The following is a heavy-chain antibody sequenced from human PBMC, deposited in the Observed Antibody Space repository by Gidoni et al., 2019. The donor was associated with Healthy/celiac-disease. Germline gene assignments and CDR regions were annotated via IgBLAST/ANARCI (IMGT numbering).Heavy chain of an antibody. CDR3: ARTYCSCGSCYFENWFDP. D-gene: IGHD2-15*01. Sequence: QVQLVQSGAEVKKPGAAVKVSCKASGYTFTRYDINWVRQATGQGLEWMGWMNPNSGNTGYAQKFQGRVTITRNTSIRTAYMELSSLRSEDTAVYYCARTYCSCGSCYFENWFDPWGQGTLVTVSS. CDR1: GYTFTRYD. J-gene: IGHJ5*02. CDR2: MNPNSGNT. V-gene: IGHV1-8*03.